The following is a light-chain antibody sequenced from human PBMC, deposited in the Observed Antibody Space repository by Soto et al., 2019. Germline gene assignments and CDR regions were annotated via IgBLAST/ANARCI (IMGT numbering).Light chain of an antibody. CDR2: GAS. CDR1: QRVSSN. V-gene: IGKV3-15*01. Sequence: EIVMTQSPATLSVSPGERATLSCRASQRVSSNLAWYQQKPGQAPRLLIYGASTRATGIPARFSGSGSGTEFTLTISSLQSEDFAVYYCQQYNNSLITFGQGTRLEIK. J-gene: IGKJ5*01. CDR3: QQYNNSLIT.